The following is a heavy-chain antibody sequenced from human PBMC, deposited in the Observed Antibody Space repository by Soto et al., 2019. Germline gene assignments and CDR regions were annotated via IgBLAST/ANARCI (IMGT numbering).Heavy chain of an antibody. Sequence: QVQLQESGPGLVKPSETLSLTCTVSGGSISSYYWSWIRQPPGKGLEWIGYIYYSGSTNYNPSLKSRVTISVDTSKNQFSLKLSSVTAADTAVYYCARGIGYCSSTSCYDYYGMDVWGQGTTVTVSS. CDR1: GGSISSYY. J-gene: IGHJ6*02. D-gene: IGHD2-2*01. CDR3: ARGIGYCSSTSCYDYYGMDV. CDR2: IYYSGST. V-gene: IGHV4-59*01.